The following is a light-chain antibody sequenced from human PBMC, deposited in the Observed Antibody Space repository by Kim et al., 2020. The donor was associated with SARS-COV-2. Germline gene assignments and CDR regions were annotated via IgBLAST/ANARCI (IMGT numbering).Light chain of an antibody. Sequence: VAPEETASITCGGNDIGSKGVHWYQRRPGQAPVLVIYYDSDRPSGIPERCSGSNSGNTATLTISGVEAGDEADYYCQVWDSSSDRVFGGGTQLTVL. CDR1: DIGSKG. CDR3: QVWDSSSDRV. J-gene: IGLJ3*02. V-gene: IGLV3-21*04. CDR2: YDS.